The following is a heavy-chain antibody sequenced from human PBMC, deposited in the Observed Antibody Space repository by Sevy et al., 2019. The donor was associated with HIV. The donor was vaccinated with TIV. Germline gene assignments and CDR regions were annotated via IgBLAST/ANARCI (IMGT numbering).Heavy chain of an antibody. Sequence: SETLSLTCTVSGGSISSGGYYWSWIRQHPGKGLEWIGYIYYSGSTYYNPSLKSRVTISVDTSKNQFSLKLSSVTAADTAVYYCARGDCSSTSCYTGRRYDWFDPWGQGTLVTVSS. V-gene: IGHV4-31*03. CDR2: IYYSGST. J-gene: IGHJ5*02. CDR3: ARGDCSSTSCYTGRRYDWFDP. D-gene: IGHD2-2*02. CDR1: GGSISSGGYY.